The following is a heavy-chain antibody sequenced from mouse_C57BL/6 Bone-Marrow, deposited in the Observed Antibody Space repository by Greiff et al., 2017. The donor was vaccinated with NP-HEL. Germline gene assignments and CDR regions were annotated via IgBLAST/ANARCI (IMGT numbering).Heavy chain of an antibody. CDR2: IDPEDSET. CDR3: ARYRCDFDY. CDR1: GFNIKDYY. J-gene: IGHJ2*01. V-gene: IGHV14-2*01. Sequence: VQLQQSGAELVKPGASVKLSCTASGFNIKDYYMHWVKQRTEQGLEWIGRIDPEDSETKYAPKFQGKATITADTSSNTAYLQLSSLTSEDTAVYYCARYRCDFDYWGQGTTLTVSS.